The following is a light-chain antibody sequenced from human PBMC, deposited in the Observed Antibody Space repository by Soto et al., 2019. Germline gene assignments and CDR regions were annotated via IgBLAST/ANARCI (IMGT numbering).Light chain of an antibody. V-gene: IGKV3-15*01. CDR2: GAS. J-gene: IGKJ1*01. CDR3: QQYGSSPWT. CDR1: QSISSD. Sequence: ETVMTQSPATLSVSPGERVTLSCRASQSISSDVAWYQHKPGQAPRLLIYGASTTATGIPVRFSGSGSGTEFTLTISSLQSEDFAVYYCQQYGSSPWTFGQGTKVDIK.